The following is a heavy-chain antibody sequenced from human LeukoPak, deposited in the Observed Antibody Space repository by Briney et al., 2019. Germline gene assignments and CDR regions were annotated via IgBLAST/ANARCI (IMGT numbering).Heavy chain of an antibody. J-gene: IGHJ6*03. V-gene: IGHV3-21*01. CDR2: ISSGSSYI. Sequence: GGSLRLSCAASGFTFSSYSMNWVRQAPGKGLEWVSSISSGSSYIYYADSVKGRFTISRDNAKNSLYLQMNSLRAEDTAVYYCARDAGSYDFWSGYYGLRNYYMDVWGKGTTVTVSS. CDR3: ARDAGSYDFWSGYYGLRNYYMDV. D-gene: IGHD3-3*01. CDR1: GFTFSSYS.